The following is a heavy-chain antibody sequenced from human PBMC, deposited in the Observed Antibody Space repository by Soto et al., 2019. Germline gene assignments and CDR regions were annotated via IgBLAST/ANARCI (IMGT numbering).Heavy chain of an antibody. CDR2: IKYSGGT. J-gene: IGHJ5*02. CDR1: GASITDYY. V-gene: IGHV4-59*01. Sequence: VQLQGSGPGLVKPSETLSLTCTVSGASITDYYWNWLRQPPGKGLEWIGYIKYSGGTNYNPSLKSRVTISLDTAKNQFSLKLSSVTAPDTAVYYCARGGYCDGGTCYWFDPWGQATLVTVSS. CDR3: ARGGYCDGGTCYWFDP. D-gene: IGHD2-15*01.